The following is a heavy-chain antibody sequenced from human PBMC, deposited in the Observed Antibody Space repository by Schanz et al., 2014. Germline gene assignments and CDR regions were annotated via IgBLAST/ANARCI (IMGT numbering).Heavy chain of an antibody. D-gene: IGHD6-19*01. J-gene: IGHJ4*02. CDR1: GFIFSAYT. V-gene: IGHV3-30*03. CDR3: ARDPNTSAWLPYFDT. CDR2: ISFDGRNT. Sequence: VQLVESGGGLVKPGESLRLSCAASGFIFSAYTMNWVRQAPGKGLEWVGFISFDGRNTGYAHSVKGRFTISRDNSKNTVNLQMNSLRAEDTAVYYCARDPNTSAWLPYFDTWGQGTLVTVSS.